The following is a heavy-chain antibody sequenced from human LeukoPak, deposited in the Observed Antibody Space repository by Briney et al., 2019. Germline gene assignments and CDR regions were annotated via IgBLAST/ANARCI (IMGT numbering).Heavy chain of an antibody. CDR2: IIPILGIA. CDR1: GGTFSSYA. V-gene: IGHV1-69*04. J-gene: IGHJ5*02. D-gene: IGHD1-26*01. CDR3: ARDKEREGNWFDP. Sequence: ASVKVSCKASGGTFSSYAISWVRQAPGQGLEWMGRIIPILGIANYAQKFQGRVTITADKSTSTAYMELSSLRSEDTAVYYCARDKEREGNWFDPWGQGTLVTVSS.